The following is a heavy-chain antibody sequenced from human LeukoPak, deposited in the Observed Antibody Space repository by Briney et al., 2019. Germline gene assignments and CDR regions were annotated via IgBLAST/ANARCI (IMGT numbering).Heavy chain of an antibody. CDR1: GYTLTELS. J-gene: IGHJ4*02. Sequence: ASVKVSCKVSGYTLTELSMHWVRQAPGKGLEWMGGFDPEDGETIYAQKFQGRVTMTEDTSTDTAYMELSGLRSEDTAVYYCATVHDSSGSYDYWGQGTLVTVSS. CDR2: FDPEDGET. V-gene: IGHV1-24*01. CDR3: ATVHDSSGSYDY. D-gene: IGHD3-22*01.